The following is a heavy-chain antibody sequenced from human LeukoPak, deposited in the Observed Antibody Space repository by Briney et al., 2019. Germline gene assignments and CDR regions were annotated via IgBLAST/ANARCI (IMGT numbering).Heavy chain of an antibody. CDR1: VYTYTTYD. J-gene: IGHJ4*02. V-gene: IGHV1-8*01. D-gene: IGHD3-10*01. Sequence: ASVNVCCEASVYTYTTYDINWVRQATGQGRAWMGWMNPNSGSTGYAQKFQVRVTMTRNTSMSTAYMELNSLRSEDTDVYYCARANYYGSGKKDLDYWGQGTLVTVSS. CDR2: MNPNSGST. CDR3: ARANYYGSGKKDLDY.